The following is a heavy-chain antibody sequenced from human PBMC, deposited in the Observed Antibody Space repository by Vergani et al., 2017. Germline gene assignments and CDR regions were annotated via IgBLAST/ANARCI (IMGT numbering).Heavy chain of an antibody. D-gene: IGHD6-13*01. CDR3: ASLRGQQLVVFDY. J-gene: IGHJ4*02. CDR2: INHSGST. Sequence: QVQLQQWGAGLLKPSETLSLTCAVYGGSFSGYYWSWIRQPPGKGLEWIGEINHSGSTNYKPSLKSRVTISVDTSKNQFSLKLSSVTAADTAVYYCASLRGQQLVVFDYWGQGTLVTVSS. CDR1: GGSFSGYY. V-gene: IGHV4-34*01.